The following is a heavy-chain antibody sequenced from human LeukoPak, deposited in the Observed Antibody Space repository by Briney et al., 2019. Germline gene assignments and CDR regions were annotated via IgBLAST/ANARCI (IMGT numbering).Heavy chain of an antibody. V-gene: IGHV3-21*01. CDR3: GTGYYDFWFFNY. J-gene: IGHJ4*02. Sequence: PGGSLRLSCAASGFTFSSYSMNWVRQAPGKGLEWVSSISSSSSYIYYADSVKGRFTISRDNPENSLYLQMNSLRAEDTAVYYCGTGYYDFWFFNYWGQGTLVTVSS. D-gene: IGHD3-3*01. CDR2: ISSSSSYI. CDR1: GFTFSSYS.